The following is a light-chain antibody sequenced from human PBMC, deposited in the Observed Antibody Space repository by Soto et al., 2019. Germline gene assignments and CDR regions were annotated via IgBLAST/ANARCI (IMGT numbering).Light chain of an antibody. CDR3: QQYNYWHTIT. CDR2: GAS. Sequence: EIVMTQSPATLSVSPGERVTLSCSASQSVNRKVAWYQQKPGQAPRLLIYGASTRATGIPARFSGSGSGTEFTLTISSLKSEDFAVYYCQQYNYWHTITFGHGTRLEIK. CDR1: QSVNRK. V-gene: IGKV3-15*01. J-gene: IGKJ5*01.